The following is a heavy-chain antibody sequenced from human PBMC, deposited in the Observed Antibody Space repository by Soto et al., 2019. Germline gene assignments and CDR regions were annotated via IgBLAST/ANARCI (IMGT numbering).Heavy chain of an antibody. J-gene: IGHJ3*02. CDR3: ARGTHKMRAFDI. CDR2: IYHSGST. V-gene: IGHV4-30-2*01. Sequence: LSLTCAVSGGSISSGGYSWSWIRQPPGKGLEWIGYIYHSGSTYYNPSLKSRVTISVDRSKNQFSLKLSSVTAADTAVYYCARGTHKMRAFDIWGQGTMVTVSS. CDR1: GGSISSGGYS.